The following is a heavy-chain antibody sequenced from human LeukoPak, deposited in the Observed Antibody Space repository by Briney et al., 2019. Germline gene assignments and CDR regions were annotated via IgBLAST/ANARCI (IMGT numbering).Heavy chain of an antibody. J-gene: IGHJ3*02. Sequence: SPTPTSHLPALSSRLNPSSSPLPAPGNRLESPSVIYSGGSTYYPDSVKGRFTISRHNSKNTLYLQMNSLRAEDTAVYYCARGSELGPGAFDIWGQGPMVTVSS. CDR2: IYSGGST. CDR1: ALSSRLNP. V-gene: IGHV3-53*04. CDR3: ARGSELGPGAFDI. D-gene: IGHD1-26*01.